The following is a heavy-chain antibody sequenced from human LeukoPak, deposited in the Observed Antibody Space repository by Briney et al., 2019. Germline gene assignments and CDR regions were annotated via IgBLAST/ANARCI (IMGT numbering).Heavy chain of an antibody. CDR1: GFTFSSYS. D-gene: IGHD3-10*02. J-gene: IGHJ6*04. Sequence: GGSLRLSCAASGFTFSSYSINWVRQAPGKGLEWVSSISSSSSYTHYADSVKGRFTISRDNAKNSLYLQMNSLRAEDTAVYYCAELGITMIGGVWGKGTTVTISS. CDR2: ISSSSSYT. CDR3: AELGITMIGGV. V-gene: IGHV3-21*01.